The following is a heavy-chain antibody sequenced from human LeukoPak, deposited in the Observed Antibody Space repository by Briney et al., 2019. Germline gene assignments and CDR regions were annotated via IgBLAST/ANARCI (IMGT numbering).Heavy chain of an antibody. CDR3: ARVYGGRPPYYYYMDV. CDR1: GGSFSGYY. D-gene: IGHD4-23*01. V-gene: IGHV4-34*01. J-gene: IGHJ6*03. Sequence: SETLSLTCAVYGGSFSGYYWSWIRQPPGKGLEWIGEINHSGSTNYNPSLKSRVTISVDTSKNQFSLKLSSVTAADTAVYYCARVYGGRPPYYYYMDVWGKGTTVTVSS. CDR2: INHSGST.